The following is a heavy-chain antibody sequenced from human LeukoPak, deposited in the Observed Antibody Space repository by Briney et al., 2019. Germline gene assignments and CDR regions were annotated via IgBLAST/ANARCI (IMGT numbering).Heavy chain of an antibody. D-gene: IGHD3-3*01. V-gene: IGHV1-69*13. CDR3: ARGHLGLGFLEWLPTLGSSYYYYYGMDV. J-gene: IGHJ6*02. CDR1: GGTFSSYA. CDR2: IIPIFGTA. Sequence: SVKASCKASGGTFSSYAISWVRQAPGQGLEWMGGIIPIFGTANYAQKFQGRVTITADESTSTAYMELSSLRSEDTAVYYCARGHLGLGFLEWLPTLGSSYYYYYGMDVWGQGTTVTVSS.